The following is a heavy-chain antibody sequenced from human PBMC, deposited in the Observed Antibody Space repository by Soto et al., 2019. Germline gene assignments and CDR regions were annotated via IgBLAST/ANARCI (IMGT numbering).Heavy chain of an antibody. CDR2: ISAYNGNT. D-gene: IGHD5-12*01. Sequence: QVPLVQSGAEVKKPGASVKVSCKASGCTFTSYGISWVRQAPGQGLEWMGWISAYNGNTNYAQKLQGRVTMTTDTSTSTAYMELRSLRSDDTAVYYCARDPDYTDYYYYYGMDVWGQGTTVTVSS. CDR3: ARDPDYTDYYYYYGMDV. J-gene: IGHJ6*02. CDR1: GCTFTSYG. V-gene: IGHV1-18*01.